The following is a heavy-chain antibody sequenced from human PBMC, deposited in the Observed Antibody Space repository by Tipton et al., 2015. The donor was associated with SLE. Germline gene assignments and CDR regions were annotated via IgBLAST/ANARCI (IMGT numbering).Heavy chain of an antibody. V-gene: IGHV4-31*03. CDR1: GDSISSSGYQ. Sequence: TLSLTCTVFGDSISSSGYQWGWIRQHPGKGLEWIGYIYYSGSTYYTPSLRSRVSISVDTSKNQFSLSLSSVTAADTAVYYCARQDLGRAATLTFDIWGLGTLVTVSS. CDR2: IYYSGST. J-gene: IGHJ4*02. D-gene: IGHD6-25*01. CDR3: ARQDLGRAATLTFDI.